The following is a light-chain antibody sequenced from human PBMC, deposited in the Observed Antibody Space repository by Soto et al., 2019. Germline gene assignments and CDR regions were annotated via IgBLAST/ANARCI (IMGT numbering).Light chain of an antibody. Sequence: IVLTQSPGTLSLSPGERAPLSCRASQSVSSSYLAWYQQKPGQAPWLLIFGASTRATGIPARFSGSGSGTEFTPTISSLQSEDFAVYYCQHYNNWPFTFGQGTKVDIK. CDR2: GAS. CDR1: QSVSSSY. V-gene: IGKV3D-15*01. J-gene: IGKJ2*01. CDR3: QHYNNWPFT.